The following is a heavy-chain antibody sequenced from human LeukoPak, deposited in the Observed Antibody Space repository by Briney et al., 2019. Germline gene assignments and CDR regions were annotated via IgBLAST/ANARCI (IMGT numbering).Heavy chain of an antibody. D-gene: IGHD3-10*01. CDR2: INPSGGST. CDR3: ASRELEMADDYAFDI. Sequence: ASVKVSFKASGYTFTSYYMHWVRQAPGQGLEWMGIINPSGGSTSYAQKFQGRVTMTRDTSTSTVYMELSSLRSEDTAVYYCASRELEMADDYAFDIWGQGTMVTVSS. J-gene: IGHJ3*02. V-gene: IGHV1-46*01. CDR1: GYTFTSYY.